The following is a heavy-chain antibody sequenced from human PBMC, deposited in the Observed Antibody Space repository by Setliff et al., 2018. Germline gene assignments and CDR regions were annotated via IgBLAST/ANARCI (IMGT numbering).Heavy chain of an antibody. CDR3: ARHWDFCGGNCPHNSIDY. D-gene: IGHD2-21*02. V-gene: IGHV4-4*08. CDR1: GGSISRYH. Sequence: SETLSLTCTVSGGSISRYHWSWIRQPPGKGLEWIGYIQTSGTTNYNPSLNSRVTISADTSKNQFSVRLNSVTAADTAVYYCARHWDFCGGNCPHNSIDYWGRGALVTVSS. J-gene: IGHJ4*02. CDR2: IQTSGTT.